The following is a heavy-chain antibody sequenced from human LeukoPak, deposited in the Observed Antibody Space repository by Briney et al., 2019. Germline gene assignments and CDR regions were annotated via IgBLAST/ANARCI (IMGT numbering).Heavy chain of an antibody. CDR3: ARNGNKYYDFWSGYYTGYFDY. D-gene: IGHD3-3*01. CDR2: IIPIFGTA. Sequence: VSCKGSGYSFTSYWIGWVRQAPGQGLEWMGGIIPIFGTANYAQKFQGRVTITADESTSTAYMELSSLRSEDTAVYYCARNGNKYYDFWSGYYTGYFDYWGQGTLVTVSS. CDR1: GYSFTSYW. V-gene: IGHV1-69*01. J-gene: IGHJ4*02.